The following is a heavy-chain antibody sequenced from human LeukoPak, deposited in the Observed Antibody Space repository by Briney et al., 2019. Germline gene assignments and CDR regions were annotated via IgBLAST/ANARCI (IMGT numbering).Heavy chain of an antibody. Sequence: GGSLRLSCAASGFTFSNSGMHWVRQAPGKGLEWVAVISYDTTNKFYADSVKGRFTISRDNSKNTLYLQMNSLTAEDTAVYFCAKGSGWEASYFYYYMDVWGKGTTVTISS. CDR1: GFTFSNSG. CDR3: AKGSGWEASYFYYYMDV. V-gene: IGHV3-30*18. D-gene: IGHD1-26*01. CDR2: ISYDTTNK. J-gene: IGHJ6*03.